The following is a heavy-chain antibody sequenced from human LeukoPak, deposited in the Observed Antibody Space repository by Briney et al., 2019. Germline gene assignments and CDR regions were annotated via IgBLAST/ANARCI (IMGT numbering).Heavy chain of an antibody. CDR3: ARDVEAAGYFDY. D-gene: IGHD6-13*01. CDR2: INPNSGGT. Sequence: ASVKVSCKASGYTFTGYYMHWVRQAPGQGIEWMGWINPNSGGTNYAQKFQGRVTMTRDTSISTAYMELSRLRSDDTAVYYCARDVEAAGYFDYWGQGTLVTVSS. V-gene: IGHV1-2*02. J-gene: IGHJ4*02. CDR1: GYTFTGYY.